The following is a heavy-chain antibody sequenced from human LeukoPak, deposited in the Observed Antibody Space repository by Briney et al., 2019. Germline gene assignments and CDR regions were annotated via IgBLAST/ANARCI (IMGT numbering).Heavy chain of an antibody. CDR3: AKAEPPGIAAAGHFDY. J-gene: IGHJ4*02. CDR1: GFTFSSYG. CDR2: ISYDGSNK. Sequence: GGSLRLSCAASGFTFSSYGMHWVRQAPGKGLEWVGVISYDGSNKYYADSVKGRFTISRDNSKNTLYLQMNSLRAEDTAVYYCAKAEPPGIAAAGHFDYWGQGTLVTVSS. V-gene: IGHV3-30*18. D-gene: IGHD6-13*01.